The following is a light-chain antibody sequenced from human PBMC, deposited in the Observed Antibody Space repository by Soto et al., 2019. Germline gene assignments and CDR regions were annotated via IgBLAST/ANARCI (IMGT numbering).Light chain of an antibody. CDR1: QSVSSN. CDR2: GAS. V-gene: IGKV3-15*01. Sequence: PAILSVSPGERATLSCRASQSVSSNLAWFQQKPGQTPRLLFNGASTRATGIPARFTGSGSGTEFILTISSLQSEDFAVYYCQQYDIWPPTFGQGTKVDIK. J-gene: IGKJ1*01. CDR3: QQYDIWPPT.